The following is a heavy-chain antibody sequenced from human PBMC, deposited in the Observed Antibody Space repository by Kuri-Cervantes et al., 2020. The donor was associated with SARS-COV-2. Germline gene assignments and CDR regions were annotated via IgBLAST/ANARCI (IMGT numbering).Heavy chain of an antibody. CDR1: GGSISSYY. Sequence: GSLRLSCTVSGGSISSYYWSWIRQPPGKGLEWIGYIYYSGSTNYNPSLKSRVTISVDTSKNQFSLNLASVTAADTAVYYCASHRIAMAPYDKWGQGILVTVSS. D-gene: IGHD6-19*01. CDR3: ASHRIAMAPYDK. V-gene: IGHV4-59*12. J-gene: IGHJ4*02. CDR2: IYYSGST.